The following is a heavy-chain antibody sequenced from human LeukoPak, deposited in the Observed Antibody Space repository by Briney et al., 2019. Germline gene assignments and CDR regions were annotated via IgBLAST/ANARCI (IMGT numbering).Heavy chain of an antibody. J-gene: IGHJ4*02. Sequence: GGSLRFSCAASGFTFSSYGMHWVRQAPGKGLEWVAVIWYDGSNKYYADSVKGRFTISRDNSKNTLYLQMNSLRAEDTAVYYCARDRGYDYSAAYYFDYWGQGTLVTVSS. CDR3: ARDRGYDYSAAYYFDY. CDR2: IWYDGSNK. CDR1: GFTFSSYG. D-gene: IGHD5-12*01. V-gene: IGHV3-33*01.